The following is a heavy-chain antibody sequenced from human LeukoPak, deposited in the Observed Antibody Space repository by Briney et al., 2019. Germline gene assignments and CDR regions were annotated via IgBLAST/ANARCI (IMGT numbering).Heavy chain of an antibody. CDR3: AREHGVLLWFGELWGAFDI. D-gene: IGHD3-10*01. V-gene: IGHV4-31*03. CDR2: IYYSGST. J-gene: IGHJ3*02. Sequence: PSETLSLTCTVSGGSISSGGYYWSWIRQHPGKGLGWIGYIYYSGSTYCNPSLKSRVTISVDTSKNRFSLKLSSVTAADTAVYYCAREHGVLLWFGELWGAFDIWGQGTMVTVSS. CDR1: GGSISSGGYY.